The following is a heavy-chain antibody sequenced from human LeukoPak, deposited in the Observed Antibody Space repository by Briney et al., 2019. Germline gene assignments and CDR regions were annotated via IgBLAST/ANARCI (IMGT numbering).Heavy chain of an antibody. CDR1: GGSISSSSYY. Sequence: PSETLSLTCTVSGGSISSSSYYWGWIRQPPGKGLEWIGSIYYTGSTYYNPSLKSRVTISVDTSKNQFSLKPSSVTAADTAVYYCGRTENNWNRPFDYWGQGTLVTVSS. CDR3: GRTENNWNRPFDY. J-gene: IGHJ4*02. CDR2: IYYTGST. V-gene: IGHV4-39*01. D-gene: IGHD1-20*01.